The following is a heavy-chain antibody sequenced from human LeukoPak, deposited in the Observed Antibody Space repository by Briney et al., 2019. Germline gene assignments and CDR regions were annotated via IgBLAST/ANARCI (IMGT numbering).Heavy chain of an antibody. D-gene: IGHD6-19*01. CDR3: AREEYSSGWYSIY. J-gene: IGHJ4*02. V-gene: IGHV4-59*01. CDR2: IYYSGST. Sequence: PSETLSLTCTVSGGSISSYYWSWIRQPPGKGLEWMGYIYYSGSTNYNPSLKSRVTISVDTSKNQFSLKLSSVTAADTAVYYCAREEYSSGWYSIYWGQGTLVTVSS. CDR1: GGSISSYY.